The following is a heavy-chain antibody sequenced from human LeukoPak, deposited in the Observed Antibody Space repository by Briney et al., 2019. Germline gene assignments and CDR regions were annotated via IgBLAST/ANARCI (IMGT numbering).Heavy chain of an antibody. V-gene: IGHV4-39*01. CDR2: VFYSGNT. CDR3: ARRGITYSSSFFAY. D-gene: IGHD6-13*01. J-gene: IGHJ4*02. CDR1: GHYIGGSNYY. Sequence: PSETLSLTCTVSGHYIGGSNYYWPWIRQSPGKGLEWIVSVFYSGNTYYNPSLKSRVTISVDTSKNQFSLLLYSVTAADTATYYCARRGITYSSSFFAYWGQGTLVTVSS.